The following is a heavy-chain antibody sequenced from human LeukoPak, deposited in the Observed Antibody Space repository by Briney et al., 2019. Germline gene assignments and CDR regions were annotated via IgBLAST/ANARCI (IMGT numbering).Heavy chain of an antibody. J-gene: IGHJ4*02. V-gene: IGHV4-34*01. CDR3: ARGGFWNDAPFDY. Sequence: SETLSLTCAVYGGSFSGYYWSWIRQPPGKGLEWIGEINHSGSTNYNPSLKSRVTISVDTSKNQFSLKLSSVTAADTAVYYCARGGFWNDAPFDYWGQGTLVTVSS. D-gene: IGHD1-1*01. CDR2: INHSGST. CDR1: GGSFSGYY.